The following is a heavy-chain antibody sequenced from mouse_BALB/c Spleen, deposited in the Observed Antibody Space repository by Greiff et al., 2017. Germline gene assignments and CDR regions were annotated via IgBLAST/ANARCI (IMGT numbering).Heavy chain of an antibody. Sequence: VQLQQSGAELVRPGTSVKVSCKASGYAFTNYLIEWVKQRPGQGLEWIGVINPGSGGTNYNEKFKGKATLTADKSSSTAYMQLSSLTSDDSAVYFCARIWDGCDYWGQGTTLTVSS. CDR3: ARIWDGCDY. V-gene: IGHV1-54*03. CDR2: INPGSGGT. CDR1: GYAFTNYL. D-gene: IGHD4-1*01. J-gene: IGHJ2*01.